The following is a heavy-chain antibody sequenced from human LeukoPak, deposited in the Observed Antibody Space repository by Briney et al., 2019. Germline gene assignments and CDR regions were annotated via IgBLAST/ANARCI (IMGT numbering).Heavy chain of an antibody. CDR2: ISHSSSTI. D-gene: IGHD3-22*01. V-gene: IGHV3-11*04. CDR3: ARRGSSSGYYVS. J-gene: IGHJ4*02. Sequence: PGGSLRLSCVASGFTFSDYYMSWIRQAPGKGLEWVSYISHSSSTIYYADSVKGRFTISRDNAKNSLYLQMDSLRAEVTSVYYCARRGSSSGYYVSWGQGTLVTVSS. CDR1: GFTFSDYY.